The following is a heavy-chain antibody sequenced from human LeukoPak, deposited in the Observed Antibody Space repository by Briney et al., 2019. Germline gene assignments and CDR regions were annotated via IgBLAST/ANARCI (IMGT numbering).Heavy chain of an antibody. D-gene: IGHD3-10*01. Sequence: ASVKVSCKASGYTFTDYYMHWVRQAPGQGLEWMGRINPNSGGTNYAQKFQGRVTMTRDTSISTAYMELSRLRSDDTAVYYCARDRSPRKYYGSGSYSEFDYWGQGTLVTVSS. CDR3: ARDRSPRKYYGSGSYSEFDY. J-gene: IGHJ4*02. CDR1: GYTFTDYY. CDR2: INPNSGGT. V-gene: IGHV1-2*06.